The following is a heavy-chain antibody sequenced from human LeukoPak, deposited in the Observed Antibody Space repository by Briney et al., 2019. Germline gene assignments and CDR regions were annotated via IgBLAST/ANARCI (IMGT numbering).Heavy chain of an antibody. J-gene: IGHJ4*02. V-gene: IGHV3-23*01. CDR2: ISGSGGST. CDR3: AKPPTMGSMVRGVSYDY. D-gene: IGHD3-10*01. Sequence: PGGSLRLSCSASGFTFGSYAMSWVRQAPGKGLEWVSTISGSGGSTYYADSVKGHFTIARNNSKNTLDLQMNSLRAEDTAVYYCAKPPTMGSMVRGVSYDYWGQGTLVTVSS. CDR1: GFTFGSYA.